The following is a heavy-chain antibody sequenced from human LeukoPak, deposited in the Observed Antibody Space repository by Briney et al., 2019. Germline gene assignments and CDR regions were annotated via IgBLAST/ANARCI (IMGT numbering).Heavy chain of an antibody. CDR1: GFTFGSYD. J-gene: IGHJ6*02. D-gene: IGHD2-15*01. CDR2: IGTAGDT. Sequence: GGSLRLSCAASGFTFGSYDMYWVRQTTRKGLEWVSAIGTAGDTNYPGSVKGRFTISRENAKNSLYLQMNSLRAEDTAVYYCARERVYCSGGSCYPYGMDVWGQGTTVTVSS. V-gene: IGHV3-13*01. CDR3: ARERVYCSGGSCYPYGMDV.